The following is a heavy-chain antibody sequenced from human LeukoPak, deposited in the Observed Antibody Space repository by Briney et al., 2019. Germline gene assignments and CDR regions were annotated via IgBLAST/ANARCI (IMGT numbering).Heavy chain of an antibody. CDR1: GFTFSSYW. CDR2: IKQDGSEK. V-gene: IGHV3-7*01. J-gene: IGHJ4*02. Sequence: GGSLRLSCAASGFTFSSYWMSWVRQAPGKGLEGGANIKQDGSEKYYVDSVKGRFTISRDNAKNSLYLQMNSLRAEDTAVYYCASSRPPWGPTVVSSYYFDYWGQGTLVTVSS. CDR3: ASSRPPWGPTVVSSYYFDY. D-gene: IGHD4-23*01.